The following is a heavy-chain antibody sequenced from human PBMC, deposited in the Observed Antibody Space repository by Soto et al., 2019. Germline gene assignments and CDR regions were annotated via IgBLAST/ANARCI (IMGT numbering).Heavy chain of an antibody. CDR3: AKRGLYYDFWSGYPPI. CDR1: GFTFSSYA. V-gene: IGHV3-23*01. Sequence: PGGSLRLSCAVSGFTFSSYAMSWVRQAPGKGLEWASAISGSGGSTYYADSVKGRFTISRDNSKNTLYLQMNSLRAEDTAVYYCAKRGLYYDFWSGYPPIWGQGTLVTVSS. CDR2: ISGSGGST. J-gene: IGHJ4*02. D-gene: IGHD3-3*01.